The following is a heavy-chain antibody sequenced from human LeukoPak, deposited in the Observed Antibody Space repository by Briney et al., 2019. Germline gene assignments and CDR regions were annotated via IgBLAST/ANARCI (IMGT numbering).Heavy chain of an antibody. J-gene: IGHJ3*02. D-gene: IGHD4-23*01. Sequence: GGSLRGSSAASGFTFCSYAMSWVRQAPGKGLEWASAISGSGGSTYYADSVKGRFTIYRVNSKNTLYLQMNSLRAEDTAVYYCAKEDDYGGNDDAFDIWGQGTMVTASS. CDR2: ISGSGGST. V-gene: IGHV3-23*01. CDR3: AKEDDYGGNDDAFDI. CDR1: GFTFCSYA.